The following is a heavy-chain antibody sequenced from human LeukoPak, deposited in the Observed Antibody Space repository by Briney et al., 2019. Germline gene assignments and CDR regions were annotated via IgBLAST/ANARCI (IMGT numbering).Heavy chain of an antibody. D-gene: IGHD1-26*01. CDR3: ARSPIVGGTIDP. CDR2: ISWNSGSI. J-gene: IGHJ5*02. V-gene: IGHV3-9*01. CDR1: GFTFDDYA. Sequence: GGSLRLSCAASGFTFDDYAMHWVRQAPGKGLEWVSGISWNSGSIGYADSVKGRFTISRDNAKNSLYLQMNSLRAEDTAVYYCARSPIVGGTIDPWGQGTLVTVSS.